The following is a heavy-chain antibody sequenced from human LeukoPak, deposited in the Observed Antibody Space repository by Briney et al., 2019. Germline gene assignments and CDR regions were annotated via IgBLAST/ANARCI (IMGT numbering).Heavy chain of an antibody. CDR3: VRGDNRDY. CDR2: IGYTSTGK. CDR1: GFTFSTST. Sequence: PGGSLRLSCAASGFTFSTSTMNWVRQAPGKGLEWVSSIGYTSTGKYYVASVKGRFTISRDNAENSLYLQMNSLRAEDSAVYYCVRGDNRDYWGQGTLVTVSS. D-gene: IGHD1-14*01. V-gene: IGHV3-21*01. J-gene: IGHJ4*02.